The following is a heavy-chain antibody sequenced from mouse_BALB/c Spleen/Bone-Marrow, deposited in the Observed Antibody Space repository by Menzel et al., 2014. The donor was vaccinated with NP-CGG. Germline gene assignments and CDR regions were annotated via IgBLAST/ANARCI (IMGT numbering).Heavy chain of an antibody. CDR1: GFAFSSYD. CDR3: ARHPYYGNYPAWFAY. D-gene: IGHD2-10*01. V-gene: IGHV5-9*02. Sequence: EVKLVESGGGLVKPGGSLKLSCAASGFAFSSYDMSWVRQTPEKRLEWVATISSGGSYTYHPDSVKGRFTISRDNARNTLYLQMSSLRSEDTALYYCARHPYYGNYPAWFAYWGQGTLVTVSA. J-gene: IGHJ3*01. CDR2: ISSGGSYT.